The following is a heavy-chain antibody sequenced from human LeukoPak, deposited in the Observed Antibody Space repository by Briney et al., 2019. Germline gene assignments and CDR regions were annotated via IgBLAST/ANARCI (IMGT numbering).Heavy chain of an antibody. J-gene: IGHJ4*02. CDR1: GGSFSGYY. CDR3: ARQLLGYGDLDY. Sequence: SETLSLTCAVYGGSFSGYYWSWIRQPPGKGLEWIGEINHSGSTNYNPSLKSRVTISVDTSKNQSSLKLSSVTAADTAVYYCARQLLGYGDLDYWGQGTLVTVSS. CDR2: INHSGST. D-gene: IGHD4-17*01. V-gene: IGHV4-34*01.